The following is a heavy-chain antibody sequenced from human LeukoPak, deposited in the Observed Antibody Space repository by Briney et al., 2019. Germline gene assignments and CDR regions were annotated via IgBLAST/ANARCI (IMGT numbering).Heavy chain of an antibody. CDR3: ARVRGEYYGSGSYRAYYYYGMDV. J-gene: IGHJ6*04. V-gene: IGHV4-30-2*01. CDR1: GVSISSGDYS. D-gene: IGHD3-10*01. Sequence: SETLSLTCAVSGVSISSGDYSWHWIRQPPGKGLEWIVYIYHSGSTYYNPSLKSRLTISVDRSKNQFSLNLSSVTAADTAVYYCARVRGEYYGSGSYRAYYYYGMDVWGKGTTVTVSS. CDR2: IYHSGST.